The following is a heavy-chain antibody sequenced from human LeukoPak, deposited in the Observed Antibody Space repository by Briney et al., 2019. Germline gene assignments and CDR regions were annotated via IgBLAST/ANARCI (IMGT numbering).Heavy chain of an antibody. CDR3: ATGGQFWSGYYGSDYFDY. J-gene: IGHJ4*02. CDR2: IYSGGST. CDR1: GFTVSSNY. Sequence: GGSLRLSCAASGFTVSSNYMSWVRQAPGKGLEWVSVIYSGGSTYYADSVKGRFTISRDNSKNTLYLQMNSLRAEDTAVYYCATGGQFWSGYYGSDYFDYWGRGTLVTVSS. D-gene: IGHD3-3*02. V-gene: IGHV3-53*01.